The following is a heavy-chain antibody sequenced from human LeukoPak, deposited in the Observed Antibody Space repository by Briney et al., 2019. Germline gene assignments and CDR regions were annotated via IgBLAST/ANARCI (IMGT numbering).Heavy chain of an antibody. D-gene: IGHD1-14*01. CDR1: GYTFTSYD. Sequence: ASVKVSCKASGYTFTSYDINWVRQATGQGLEWMGWMNPNSGNTGYAQKFQGRVTMTRNTSISTAYMELSSLRSEDTAVYYCAKYRTTTAPPRNFDYWGLGTLVTVSS. V-gene: IGHV1-8*01. CDR2: MNPNSGNT. CDR3: AKYRTTTAPPRNFDY. J-gene: IGHJ4*02.